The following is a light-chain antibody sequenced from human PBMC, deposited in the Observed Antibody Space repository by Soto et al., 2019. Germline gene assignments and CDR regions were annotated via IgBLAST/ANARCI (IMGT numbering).Light chain of an antibody. CDR2: GAS. CDR1: QRVSSSY. V-gene: IGKV3-20*01. J-gene: IGKJ1*01. Sequence: EIVLTQSPGTLSLSPGERATLSCRASQRVSSSYLAWYQQKPGQAPRLLIYGASSRATGIPDRFNGSVSRTHFSQPISRLEPEDYAVYYCQQYGSSRRWKLGQETKVDIK. CDR3: QQYGSSRRWK.